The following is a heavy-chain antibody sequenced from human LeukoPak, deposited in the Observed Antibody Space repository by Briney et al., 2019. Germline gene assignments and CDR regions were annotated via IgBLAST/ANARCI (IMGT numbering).Heavy chain of an antibody. CDR1: GFTFSVYW. D-gene: IGHD3-3*01. J-gene: IGHJ6*02. Sequence: GGSLRLSCAASGFTFSVYWMHWVRQAPGRGLVWVSLINSDGSSTRYADSVKGRFTISRDNAKNTLYLQMNSLRAEDTAVYYCVSVYLDAWGQGATVTVSS. V-gene: IGHV3-74*01. CDR2: INSDGSST. CDR3: VSVYLDA.